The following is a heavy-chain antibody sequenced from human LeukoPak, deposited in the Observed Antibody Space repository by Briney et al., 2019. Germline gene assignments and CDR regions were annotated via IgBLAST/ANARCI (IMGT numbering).Heavy chain of an antibody. Sequence: GGSLRLSCAASGFTFSSIAMTWVRQAPGKGLEWVSSIRSNGDTTYNADSVKGRFTVSRDNSKNTLYLQMNSLRVEDTAIYYCAKGQELDDGVFDSWGQGTLVTVSS. CDR3: AKGQELDDGVFDS. CDR2: IRSNGDTT. V-gene: IGHV3-23*01. J-gene: IGHJ4*02. D-gene: IGHD1-1*01. CDR1: GFTFSSIA.